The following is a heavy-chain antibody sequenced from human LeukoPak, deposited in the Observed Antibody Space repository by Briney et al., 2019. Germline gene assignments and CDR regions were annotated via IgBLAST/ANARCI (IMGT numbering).Heavy chain of an antibody. V-gene: IGHV3-23*01. Sequence: PGGSLRLSCAASGFTFSSYAMIWVRQAPGKGLEWVSAISGSGGSTYYADSVKGRFTISRDNSKNTLYLQMNSLRAEDTAVYYCAKEPTITIFGVVTYFDYWGQGTLVTVSS. CDR3: AKEPTITIFGVVTYFDY. D-gene: IGHD3-3*01. CDR1: GFTFSSYA. J-gene: IGHJ4*02. CDR2: ISGSGGST.